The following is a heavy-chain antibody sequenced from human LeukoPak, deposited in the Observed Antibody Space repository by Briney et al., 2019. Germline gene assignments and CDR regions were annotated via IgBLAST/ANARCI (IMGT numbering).Heavy chain of an antibody. J-gene: IGHJ4*02. CDR3: AKDGLRFLEWPHDY. CDR1: GFTFSGSA. Sequence: GGSLRLSCAASGFTFSGSAMHWVRQASGKGLEWVGRIRSKANSYATAYAASVKGRFTISRDDSKNTAYLQMNSLRAEDTAVYYCAKDGLRFLEWPHDYWGQGTLVTVSS. V-gene: IGHV3-73*01. D-gene: IGHD3-3*01. CDR2: IRSKANSYAT.